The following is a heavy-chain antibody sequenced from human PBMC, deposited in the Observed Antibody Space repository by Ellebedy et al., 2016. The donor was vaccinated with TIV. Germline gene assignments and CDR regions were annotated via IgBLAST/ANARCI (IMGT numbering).Heavy chain of an antibody. D-gene: IGHD3-10*01. CDR3: ARHQALWLGDAFDF. J-gene: IGHJ3*01. CDR2: IFHIGTT. V-gene: IGHV4-39*01. Sequence: MPSETLSLTCTVSGDSVTRNTYYWAWIRQPPGKGLEWIGSIFHIGTTHHNPSLESRVNISIDTSKKQVSLELRSVTAADTAVYFCARHQALWLGDAFDFWGQGTMVTVSS. CDR1: GDSVTRNTYY.